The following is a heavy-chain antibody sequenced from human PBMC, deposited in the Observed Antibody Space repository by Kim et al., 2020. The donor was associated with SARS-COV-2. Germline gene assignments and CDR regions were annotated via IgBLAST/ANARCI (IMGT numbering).Heavy chain of an antibody. Sequence: KSRVTISVDTSKNHFSRKLSSVTAADTAVYYCARVRSDYYDSSGYDHFDYWGQGTLVTVSS. V-gene: IGHV4-59*01. J-gene: IGHJ4*02. CDR3: ARVRSDYYDSSGYDHFDY. D-gene: IGHD3-22*01.